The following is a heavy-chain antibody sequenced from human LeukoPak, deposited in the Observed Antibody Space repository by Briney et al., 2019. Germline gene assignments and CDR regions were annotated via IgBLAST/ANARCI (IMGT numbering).Heavy chain of an antibody. CDR3: AREDGQVVVPAAIRYYYMDV. CDR1: GYTFISYY. D-gene: IGHD2-2*01. CDR2: INPSGGST. V-gene: IGHV1-46*01. J-gene: IGHJ6*03. Sequence: GASVKVSCKASGYTFISYYMHWVRQAPGQGLEWMGIINPSGGSTSYAQKFQGRVTMTRDTSTSTVYMELSRLRSDDTAVYYCAREDGQVVVPAAIRYYYMDVWGKGTTVTVSS.